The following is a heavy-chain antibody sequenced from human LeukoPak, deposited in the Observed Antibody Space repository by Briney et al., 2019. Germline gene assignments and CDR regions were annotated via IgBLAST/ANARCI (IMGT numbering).Heavy chain of an antibody. J-gene: IGHJ5*02. V-gene: IGHV4-59*12. CDR1: GGALTNYY. Sequence: SETLSLTCGVSGGALTNYYWNWIRQAPGKGLEWLGYIYYTGSTTYNPSVKSRITISLDTSKNQFSLKLSSVTAADTAVYYCARDTGDFWSVGFDPWGQGTLVTVSS. CDR2: IYYTGST. CDR3: ARDTGDFWSVGFDP. D-gene: IGHD3-3*01.